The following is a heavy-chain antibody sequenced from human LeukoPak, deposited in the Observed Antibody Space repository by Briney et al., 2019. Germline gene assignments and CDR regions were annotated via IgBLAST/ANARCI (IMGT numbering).Heavy chain of an antibody. CDR3: ARDSHIVVVPAAPPDY. Sequence: SETLSLTCTVSGGSISSGGYYWSWIRQHPGKGLEWIGYIYYSGSTYYNPSLKSRVTISVDTSKNQFSLKLSSVTAADTAVYYCARDSHIVVVPAAPPDYWGQGTLVTVSS. J-gene: IGHJ4*02. V-gene: IGHV4-31*03. CDR1: GGSISSGGYY. D-gene: IGHD2-2*01. CDR2: IYYSGST.